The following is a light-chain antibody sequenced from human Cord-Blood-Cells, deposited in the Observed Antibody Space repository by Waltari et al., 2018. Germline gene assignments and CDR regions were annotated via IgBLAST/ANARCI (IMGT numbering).Light chain of an antibody. CDR2: WAS. CDR3: QRYYSTPWT. Sequence: IVMIQAPDSMAVYLGERATINCKSSQSVLYSSNNKNSLAWYQQNPGQPPKLLIYWASPRESGVPDRFSGSGSWTDFTLTISSLQAEDVAVYCCQRYYSTPWTCGQGTKVEIK. J-gene: IGKJ1*01. CDR1: QSVLYSSNNKNS. V-gene: IGKV4-1*01.